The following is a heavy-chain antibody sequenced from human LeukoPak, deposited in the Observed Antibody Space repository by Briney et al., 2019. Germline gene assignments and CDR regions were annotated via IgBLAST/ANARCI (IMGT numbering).Heavy chain of an antibody. J-gene: IGHJ4*02. V-gene: IGHV3-21*06. CDR2: IGPTGFDR. CDR1: GLTFSTSG. Sequence: GGSLRLSCTTSGLTFSTSGFNWVRQAPGKGLEWVASIGPTGFDRYHADSIKGRITISRDNANNFLYLQMDSLRAEDTAVYYCATETNGRHYDYWGQGTLLTVSS. D-gene: IGHD1-14*01. CDR3: ATETNGRHYDY.